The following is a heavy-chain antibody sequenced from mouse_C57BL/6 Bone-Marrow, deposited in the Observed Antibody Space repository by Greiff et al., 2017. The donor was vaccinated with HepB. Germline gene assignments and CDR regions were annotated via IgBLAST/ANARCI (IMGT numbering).Heavy chain of an antibody. CDR1: GYTFTSYW. V-gene: IGHV1-52*01. J-gene: IGHJ4*01. CDR2: IDPSDSET. Sequence: QVQLKQPGAELVRPGSSVKLSCKASGYTFTSYWMHWVKQRPIQGLEWIGNIDPSDSETHYNQKFKDKATLTVDKSSSTAYMQLSSLTSEDSAVYYCVFQVPYAMDYWGQGTSGTVSS. CDR3: VFQVPYAMDY. D-gene: IGHD3-2*02.